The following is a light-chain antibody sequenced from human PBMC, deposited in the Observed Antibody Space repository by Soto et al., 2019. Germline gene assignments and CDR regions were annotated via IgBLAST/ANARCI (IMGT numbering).Light chain of an antibody. V-gene: IGKV1-5*03. J-gene: IGKJ2*01. CDR3: KHQNSFSGP. CDR2: KAS. Sequence: DIQMTQSPSTLSASVGDRVTITCRASQSISSWLAWYQQKPGKAPKLLIYKASSLESGVPSRFSGSGSGTEFTLTISSLQPDFFSTYYCKHQNSFSGPLAQG. CDR1: QSISSW.